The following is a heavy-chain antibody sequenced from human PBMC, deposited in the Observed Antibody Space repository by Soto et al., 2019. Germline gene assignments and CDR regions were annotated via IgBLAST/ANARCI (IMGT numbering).Heavy chain of an antibody. CDR1: GGSISSSNW. D-gene: IGHD1-26*01. Sequence: QVQLQESGPGLVKPSGTLSLTCAVSGGSISSSNWWSWVRQPPGKGLEWIGEIYHSGSTNYNPSLNGRVTISVDKSKNQFSLELSSVTAADTAVYYCARVSGSYYYGMDVWGQGTTVTVSS. CDR3: ARVSGSYYYGMDV. V-gene: IGHV4-4*02. J-gene: IGHJ6*02. CDR2: IYHSGST.